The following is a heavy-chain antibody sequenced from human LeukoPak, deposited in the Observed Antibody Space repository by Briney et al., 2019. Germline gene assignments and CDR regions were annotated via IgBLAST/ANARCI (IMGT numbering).Heavy chain of an antibody. V-gene: IGHV3-48*01. D-gene: IGHD3-10*01. CDR2: ISRSSSTI. CDR1: GFTFSSYS. CDR3: AREGHGSGSSYYMDV. J-gene: IGHJ6*03. Sequence: GSLRLSCAASGFTFSSYSMNWVRQAPGKGLEWVSYISRSSSTIYYADSVKGRFTISRDNAKNSLYLQMNSLRAEDTAVYYCAREGHGSGSSYYMDVWGKGTTVTVSS.